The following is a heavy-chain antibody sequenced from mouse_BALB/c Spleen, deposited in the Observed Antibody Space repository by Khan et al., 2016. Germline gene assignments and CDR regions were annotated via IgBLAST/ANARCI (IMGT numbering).Heavy chain of an antibody. CDR3: ARTPTAYYAMDY. J-gene: IGHJ4*01. D-gene: IGHD1-2*01. CDR2: ISYSGST. Sequence: EVQLQESGPGLVKPSQSLSLTCTVTGYSITSDYAWNWIRQFPGNKLEWMGYISYSGSTRYYPSLKSRISITRDTSKNQFFLQLNSVTTENTATYFCARTPTAYYAMDYWGQGPSVTVSS. CDR1: GYSITSDYA. V-gene: IGHV3-2*02.